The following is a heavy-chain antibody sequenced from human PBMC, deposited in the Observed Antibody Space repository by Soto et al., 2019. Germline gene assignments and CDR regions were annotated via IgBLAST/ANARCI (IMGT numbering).Heavy chain of an antibody. J-gene: IGHJ5*02. D-gene: IGHD6-19*01. V-gene: IGHV1-69*13. Sequence: ASVKVSCKASGGTFSSYAISWVRQAPGQGLEWMGGIIPIFGTANYAQKFQGRVTITADESTSTAYMELSSLRSEDTAVYYCASQAVAGIPTWGQGTLVTVSS. CDR2: IIPIFGTA. CDR3: ASQAVAGIPT. CDR1: GGTFSSYA.